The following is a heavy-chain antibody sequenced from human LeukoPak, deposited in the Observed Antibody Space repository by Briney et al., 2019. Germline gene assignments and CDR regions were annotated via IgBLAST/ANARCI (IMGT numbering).Heavy chain of an antibody. Sequence: GGSLRLSCAASGFTFSSYAMSWVRQAPGKGLEWVSAISGSGGSAYYADSVKGRFTISRDNSKNTLFLQMNSLRAEDTAAYYCAKRSAYSGSYSCLDYWGQGTLVTVSS. J-gene: IGHJ4*02. CDR1: GFTFSSYA. D-gene: IGHD1-26*01. V-gene: IGHV3-23*01. CDR2: ISGSGGSA. CDR3: AKRSAYSGSYSCLDY.